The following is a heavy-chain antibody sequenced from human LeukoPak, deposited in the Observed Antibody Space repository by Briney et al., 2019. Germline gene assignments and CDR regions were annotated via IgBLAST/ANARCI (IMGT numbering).Heavy chain of an antibody. V-gene: IGHV1-69*13. D-gene: IGHD5-12*01. CDR1: GGTFSSYA. CDR2: IIPIFGTA. J-gene: IGHJ4*02. CDR3: ARDRVQGGYEPIFDY. Sequence: ASVKVSCKASGGTFSSYAISWVRQAPGQGLEWMGGIIPIFGTANYAQKFQGRVTITADESTSTAYMELSSLRSEDTAVYYCARDRVQGGYEPIFDYWGQGTLVTVSS.